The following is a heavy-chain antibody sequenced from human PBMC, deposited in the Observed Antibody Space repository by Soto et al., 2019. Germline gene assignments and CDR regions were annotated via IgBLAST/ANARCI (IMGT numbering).Heavy chain of an antibody. J-gene: IGHJ3*01. CDR1: GYPFGDYA. D-gene: IGHD2-8*01. CDR2: IGPFEAHAP. Sequence: EVQLLESGGDLVHPGGTLILSCVGSGYPFGDYAMRWVRQAPGKGLEWVSAIGPFEAHAPAYAASVKGRSTISRDKSTNILLLQMTNLRAADTGVYYCARYAIPYNGRDDAFDLWGQGTVVTVSS. V-gene: IGHV3-23*01. CDR3: ARYAIPYNGRDDAFDL.